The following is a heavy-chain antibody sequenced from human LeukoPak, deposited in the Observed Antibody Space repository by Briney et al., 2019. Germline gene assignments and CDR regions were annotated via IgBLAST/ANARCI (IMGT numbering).Heavy chain of an antibody. CDR1: GFTFDDYA. CDR2: ISWNSGSI. CDR3: AKDSRWLQSNAFDI. Sequence: GRSLRLSCAASGFTFDDYAMHWVRQAPGKGLEWVSGISWNSGSIGYADSVKGRFTISRDNAKNSLYLQMNSLRAEDTALYYCAKDSRWLQSNAFDIWGQGTMVTVSS. D-gene: IGHD5-24*01. V-gene: IGHV3-9*01. J-gene: IGHJ3*02.